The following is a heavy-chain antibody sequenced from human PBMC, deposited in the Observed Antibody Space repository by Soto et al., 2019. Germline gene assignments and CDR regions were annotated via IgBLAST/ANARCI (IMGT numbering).Heavy chain of an antibody. J-gene: IGHJ6*02. CDR1: GFTVSTDW. V-gene: IGHV3-66*01. Sequence: EVQLVESGGGLVQPGGSLRLSCAASGFTVSTDWMYWVRQAPGKGLEWVSVIRGGGNTFYADSVEGRFTISRDNSKNTVYLQMNSLRAEHTAVYYCVRENYYYGMDVCGQRTTVSVSS. CDR2: IRGGGNT. CDR3: VRENYYYGMDV.